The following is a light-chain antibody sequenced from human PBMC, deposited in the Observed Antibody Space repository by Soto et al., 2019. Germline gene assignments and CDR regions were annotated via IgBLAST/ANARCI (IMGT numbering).Light chain of an antibody. CDR1: SSDVGGYNY. J-gene: IGLJ1*01. CDR3: SSYTSSSTPFV. CDR2: EVS. V-gene: IGLV2-14*01. Sequence: ALAQPASVSGSPGQSITISCTGTSSDVGGYNYVSWYQQHPGKAPKLMIYEVSNRPSGVSNRFSGSKSGNTASLTISGLQAEDEADYYCSSYTSSSTPFVFGTGTKVTVL.